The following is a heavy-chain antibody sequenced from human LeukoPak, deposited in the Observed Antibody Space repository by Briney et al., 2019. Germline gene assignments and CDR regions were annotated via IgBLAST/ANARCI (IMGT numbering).Heavy chain of an antibody. D-gene: IGHD3-3*01. V-gene: IGHV4-4*07. CDR3: ARHRMDYDFWSGYYPTSFGMDV. CDR1: GGSTTDYF. CDR2: IYSSGST. Sequence: PSETLSLTCTVSGGSTTDYFWSWIRQPAGKGLEWVGRIYSSGSTNYNASLKSRVTMSVDTSKNQFSLKLSSVTAADTAVYYCARHRMDYDFWSGYYPTSFGMDVWGQGTTVTVSS. J-gene: IGHJ6*02.